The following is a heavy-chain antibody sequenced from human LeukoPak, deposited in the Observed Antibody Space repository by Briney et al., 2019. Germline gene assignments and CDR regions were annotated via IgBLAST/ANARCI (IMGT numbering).Heavy chain of an antibody. CDR1: GGSFSGYY. CDR2: IYYSGST. CDR3: ARDLVSSWGWFDP. J-gene: IGHJ5*02. V-gene: IGHV4-59*01. D-gene: IGHD3-16*01. Sequence: SETLSLTCAVYGGSFSGYYWSWIRQPPGKGLEWIGYIYYSGSTNYNPSLKSRVTISVDTSKNQFSLKLSSVTAADTAVYYCARDLVSSWGWFDPWGQGTLVTVSS.